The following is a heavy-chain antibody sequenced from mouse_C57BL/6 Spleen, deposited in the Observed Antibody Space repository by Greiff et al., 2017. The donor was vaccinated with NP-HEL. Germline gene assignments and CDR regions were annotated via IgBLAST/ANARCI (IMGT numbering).Heavy chain of an antibody. Sequence: VQLQQSGAELMKPGASVKLSCKATGYTFTGYWIEWVKQRPGHGLEWIGEILPGSGSTNYNEKFKGKATFTADTSSNTAYMQLSSLTTEDSAIYYCARRGVGFYYGSREFAYWGQGTLVTVSA. J-gene: IGHJ3*01. CDR1: GYTFTGYW. V-gene: IGHV1-9*01. CDR3: ARRGVGFYYGSREFAY. CDR2: ILPGSGST. D-gene: IGHD1-1*01.